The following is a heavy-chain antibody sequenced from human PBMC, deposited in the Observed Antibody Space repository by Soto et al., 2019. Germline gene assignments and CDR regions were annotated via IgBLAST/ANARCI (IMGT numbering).Heavy chain of an antibody. CDR3: ARDPAP. Sequence: PSETQSLTYTVSGGSITRGGYYWSWIRQHPGKGLEWIGYIYNSGTTYYNPSLKSRVTISVDTSKNQFSLKLTSVTAADTAVYYCARDPAPWGQGTLVTVSS. V-gene: IGHV4-31*03. CDR1: GGSITRGGYY. J-gene: IGHJ5*02. CDR2: IYNSGTT.